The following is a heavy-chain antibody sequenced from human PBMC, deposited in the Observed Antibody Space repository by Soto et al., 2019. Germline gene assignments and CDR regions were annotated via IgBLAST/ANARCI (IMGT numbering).Heavy chain of an antibody. Sequence: SEPLSPGCPVSGGSISSDYWSWIQQPAGKGLGWIGRIYTSGRTNYSPSLKSRVNMSVDTSKNQFSLKLSSVTAADTAVYYCASQDCSGGSCYSGRYWYFDLWGRGPLF. D-gene: IGHD2-15*01. CDR2: IYTSGRT. CDR3: ASQDCSGGSCYSGRYWYFDL. V-gene: IGHV4-4*07. CDR1: GGSISSDY. J-gene: IGHJ2*01.